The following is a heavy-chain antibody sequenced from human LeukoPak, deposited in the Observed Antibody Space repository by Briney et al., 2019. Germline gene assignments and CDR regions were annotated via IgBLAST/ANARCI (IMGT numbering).Heavy chain of an antibody. CDR1: GYTFGTYD. D-gene: IGHD3-3*01. J-gene: IGHJ4*02. Sequence: ASVKVSCKASGYTFGTYDINWVRQAPGQGLEWLGWMNPNSGNTGYAPKFQGRVAMTRVTSINTAYMELFSLRSEDTAVYYCARGGYYDFWSGYFTFDYWGQGTLVTVSS. CDR2: MNPNSGNT. V-gene: IGHV1-8*01. CDR3: ARGGYYDFWSGYFTFDY.